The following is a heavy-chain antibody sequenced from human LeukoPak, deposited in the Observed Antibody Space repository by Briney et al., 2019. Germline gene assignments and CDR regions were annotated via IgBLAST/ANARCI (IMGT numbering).Heavy chain of an antibody. D-gene: IGHD6-19*01. J-gene: IGHJ4*02. CDR1: RFPLIRYV. Sequence: PGGSLRLSRAVSRFPLIRYVMNWVRQAPGKGPEWVSDISSSGSTIYYADSVKGRFTISRDNTKNSLYLQMNSLRDQDTAVYYCARGSSSGWYFDCWGQGTLVTVSS. CDR2: ISSSGSTI. CDR3: ARGSSSGWYFDC. V-gene: IGHV3-48*03.